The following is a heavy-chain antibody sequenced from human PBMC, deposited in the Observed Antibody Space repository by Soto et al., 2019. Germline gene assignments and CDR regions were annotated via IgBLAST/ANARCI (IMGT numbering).Heavy chain of an antibody. CDR2: IYYSGST. CDR1: GGSISSSSYY. Sequence: SETLSLTCTVSGGSISSSSYYWGWIRQPPGKGLEWTGSIYYSGSTYYNPSLKSRVTISVDTSKNQFSLKLSSVTAADTAVYYCAGGYCSSTSCYGFATVTTFFDYWGQGTLVTVSS. CDR3: AGGYCSSTSCYGFATVTTFFDY. J-gene: IGHJ4*02. V-gene: IGHV4-39*01. D-gene: IGHD2-2*01.